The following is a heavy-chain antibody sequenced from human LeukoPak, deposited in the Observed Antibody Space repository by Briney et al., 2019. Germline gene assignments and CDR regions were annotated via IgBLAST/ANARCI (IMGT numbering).Heavy chain of an antibody. V-gene: IGHV3-48*01. J-gene: IGHJ6*03. Sequence: GGSLRLSCAASGFTFSSYSMNWVRQAPGKGLEWVSYISSSSSTIYYADSVKGRFTISRDNAKNSLYLQMNSLRAEDTAVYYCARDIKQQLVRAYYYMDVWGKGTTVTVSS. CDR1: GFTFSSYS. CDR3: ARDIKQQLVRAYYYMDV. D-gene: IGHD6-13*01. CDR2: ISSSSSTI.